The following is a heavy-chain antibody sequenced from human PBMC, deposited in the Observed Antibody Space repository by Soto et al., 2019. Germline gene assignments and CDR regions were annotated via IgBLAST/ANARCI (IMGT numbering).Heavy chain of an antibody. CDR3: AKLPPHSYRPGAYFDY. V-gene: IGHV3-23*01. CDR1: GFTFSSYA. Sequence: EVQLLESGGGLVQPGGSLRLSCAASGFTFSSYAMSWVHQAPGKGLEWVSAISGSGGSTNYVDSVKGRFTSSRDNSKDTLDLQINGLRAEDTAVYYCAKLPPHSYRPGAYFDYWGQGPLVTVSS. CDR2: ISGSGGST. D-gene: IGHD5-18*01. J-gene: IGHJ4*02.